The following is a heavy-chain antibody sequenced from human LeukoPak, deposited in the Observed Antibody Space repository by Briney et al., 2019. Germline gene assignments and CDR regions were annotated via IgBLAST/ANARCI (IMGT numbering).Heavy chain of an antibody. J-gene: IGHJ4*02. V-gene: IGHV3-21*01. Sequence: GGSLRLSCAASGFTFSSYSMNRVRQAPGKGLEWVSSISSSSSYIYYADSVKGRFTISRDNAKNSLYLQMNSLRAEDTAVYYCARALRTSIAAAGTWGQGTLVTVSS. CDR3: ARALRTSIAAAGT. CDR1: GFTFSSYS. CDR2: ISSSSSYI. D-gene: IGHD6-13*01.